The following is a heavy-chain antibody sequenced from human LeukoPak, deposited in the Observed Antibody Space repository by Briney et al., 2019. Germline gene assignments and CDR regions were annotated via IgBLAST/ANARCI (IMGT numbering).Heavy chain of an antibody. CDR1: GFAFSASG. D-gene: IGHD3-16*01. V-gene: IGHV3-30*02. Sequence: GGSLRLSCAASGFAFSASGMHWVRQAPGKGLDWVAFIRYDGSNKYYADSVKGRFTTSRDNSKNTLYLQMNSLRADDTAVYYCAKDYDHHNWFDPWGQGTLVTVSS. CDR2: IRYDGSNK. CDR3: AKDYDHHNWFDP. J-gene: IGHJ5*02.